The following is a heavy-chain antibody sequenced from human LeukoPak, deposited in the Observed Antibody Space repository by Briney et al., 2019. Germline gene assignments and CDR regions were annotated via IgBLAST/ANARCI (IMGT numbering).Heavy chain of an antibody. V-gene: IGHV1-18*01. CDR1: GYAFTSYG. CDR2: ISAYNGNT. D-gene: IGHD2-2*01. CDR3: ARDTADILVVPAAY. J-gene: IGHJ4*02. Sequence: ASVKVSYKASGYAFTSYGISWMRQAPGQGLEWMGWISAYNGNTNYAQKLQGRVTMTTDTSTSTAYMELRSLRSDDTAVYYCARDTADILVVPAAYWGQGTLVTVSS.